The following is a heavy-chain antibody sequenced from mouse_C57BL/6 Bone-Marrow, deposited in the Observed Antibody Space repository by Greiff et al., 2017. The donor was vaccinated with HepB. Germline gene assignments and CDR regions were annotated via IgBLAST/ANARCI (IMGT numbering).Heavy chain of an antibody. D-gene: IGHD1-1*01. CDR2: INPNNGGT. CDR3: ARRDYYGRDYAMDY. Sequence: VQLQQSGPELVKPGASVKISCKASGYTFTDYYMNWVKQSHGKSLEWIGDINPNNGGTSYNQKFKGKATLTVDKSSSTAYMELRSLTSEDSAVYYCARRDYYGRDYAMDYWGQGTSVTVSS. J-gene: IGHJ4*01. V-gene: IGHV1-26*01. CDR1: GYTFTDYY.